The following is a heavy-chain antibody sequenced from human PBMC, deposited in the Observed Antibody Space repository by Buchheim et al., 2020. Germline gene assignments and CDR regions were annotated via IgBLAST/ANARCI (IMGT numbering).Heavy chain of an antibody. Sequence: QVQLVESGGGVVQPGRSLRLSCAASGFTFSSYGMHWVRQAPGKGLEWVAVISYDGSNKYYADSVKGRFTISRDNSKKTLYLQMNSLRAEDTAVYYCAKTGQGYSSSWYHFDYWGQGTL. CDR1: GFTFSSYG. CDR2: ISYDGSNK. J-gene: IGHJ4*02. CDR3: AKTGQGYSSSWYHFDY. D-gene: IGHD6-13*01. V-gene: IGHV3-30*18.